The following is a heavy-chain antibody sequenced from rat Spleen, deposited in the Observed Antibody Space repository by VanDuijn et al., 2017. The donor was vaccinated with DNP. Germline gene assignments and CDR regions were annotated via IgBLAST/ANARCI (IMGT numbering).Heavy chain of an antibody. CDR3: ARHEYTTGATGFAY. Sequence: EVQLVESGGGLVQPGRSLKLSCAASGFTFSDYAMAWVRQAPKKGLEWVATISYDGSRTYYRDSVKGRFTISRDNAKSTLYLQMDSLRSEDTATYYCARHEYTTGATGFAYWGQGTLVTVSS. J-gene: IGHJ3*01. D-gene: IGHD1-6*01. V-gene: IGHV5-17*01. CDR1: GFTFSDYA. CDR2: ISYDGSRT.